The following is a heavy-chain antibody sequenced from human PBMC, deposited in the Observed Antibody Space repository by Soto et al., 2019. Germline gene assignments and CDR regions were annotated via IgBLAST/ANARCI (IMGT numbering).Heavy chain of an antibody. J-gene: IGHJ3*02. CDR3: ARGIYDTSVGTAFDI. V-gene: IGHV6-1*01. CDR2: TYYRSQWYN. CDR1: GGSVSSNSVV. D-gene: IGHD3-22*01. Sequence: SQTLSLTCAISGGSVSSNSVVWNWIRQSPSRGLEWLGRTYYRSQWYNEYVVFVKTRITINPDTSKNQFSLQLNSVTPEDTAVYYCARGIYDTSVGTAFDIWGQGTKVTVSS.